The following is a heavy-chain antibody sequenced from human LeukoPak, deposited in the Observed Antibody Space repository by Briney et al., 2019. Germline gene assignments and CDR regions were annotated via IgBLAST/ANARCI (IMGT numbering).Heavy chain of an antibody. D-gene: IGHD5-24*01. CDR2: ISGSGYNT. CDR3: AKAPRDGYNYDFDY. V-gene: IGHV3-23*01. J-gene: IGHJ4*02. Sequence: GGTLGLSCVASGFTFSNHGMTWFRQAPGKGLEWVSTISGSGYNTYYTDSVKGRFTISRDSSKNTLFLQMNGLRPEDTAVYYCAKAPRDGYNYDFDYWGQGTLVTVSS. CDR1: GFTFSNHG.